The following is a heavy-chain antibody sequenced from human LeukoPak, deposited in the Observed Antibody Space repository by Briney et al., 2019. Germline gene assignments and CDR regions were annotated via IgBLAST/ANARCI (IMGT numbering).Heavy chain of an antibody. CDR1: GGSISSGDYY. CDR2: IYYSGST. Sequence: PSETLSLTCTVSGGSISSGDYYWSWIRQPPGKGLEWIGYIYYSGSTNYNPSLKSRVTISVDTSKNQFSLKLSSVTAADTAVYYCASSLLTADAFDIWGQGTMVTVSS. J-gene: IGHJ3*02. V-gene: IGHV4-30-4*01. CDR3: ASSLLTADAFDI. D-gene: IGHD3-9*01.